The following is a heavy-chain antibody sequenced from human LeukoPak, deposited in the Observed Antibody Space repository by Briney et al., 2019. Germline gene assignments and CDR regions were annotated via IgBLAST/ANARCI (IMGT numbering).Heavy chain of an antibody. D-gene: IGHD3-22*01. CDR3: ASYESSGYYPPDAFDI. J-gene: IGHJ3*02. CDR2: IYYSGST. Sequence: SETLSLTCTVSGGSISSYYWSWIRQPPGKGLEWIGYIYYSGSTNYNPSLKSRVTISVDTSKSQFSLKLSSVTAADTAVYYCASYESSGYYPPDAFDIWGQGTMVTVSS. CDR1: GGSISSYY. V-gene: IGHV4-59*01.